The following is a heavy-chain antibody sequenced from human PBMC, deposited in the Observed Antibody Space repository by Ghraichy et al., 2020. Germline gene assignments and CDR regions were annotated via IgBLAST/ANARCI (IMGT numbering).Heavy chain of an antibody. Sequence: GGSLRLSCAASGITFSDHFMTWIRQAPGKGLEWVADISSGGGTTNYADSVKGRFTISRDNAKNSLHLEMNSLTVGDAAVYYCATIKSRAFDIWGQGTVVTVSS. CDR3: ATIKSRAFDI. CDR1: GITFSDHF. CDR2: ISSGGGTT. V-gene: IGHV3-11*01. J-gene: IGHJ3*02.